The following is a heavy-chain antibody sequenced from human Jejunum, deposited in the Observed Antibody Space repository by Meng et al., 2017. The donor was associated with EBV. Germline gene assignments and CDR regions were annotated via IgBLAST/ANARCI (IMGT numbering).Heavy chain of an antibody. CDR1: GFTLSSYW. J-gene: IGHJ5*02. CDR2: INSDGSKT. CDR3: VRGPPPDT. V-gene: IGHV3-74*01. Sequence: EGQLVESGGGLVQPGDSLRLSCAASGFTLSSYWMHWVRQAPGKGLVWVSRINSDGSKTNYADSVKGRFTISRDIAKNTLYLQLNSLRADDTAVYYCVRGPPPDTWGQGTLVTVS.